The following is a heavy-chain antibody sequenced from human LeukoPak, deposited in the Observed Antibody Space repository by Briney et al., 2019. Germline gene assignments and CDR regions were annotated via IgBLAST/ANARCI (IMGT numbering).Heavy chain of an antibody. CDR2: IYSSGTT. CDR3: ARGRGYSQSNWVDP. V-gene: IGHV3-53*01. J-gene: IGHJ5*02. D-gene: IGHD5-18*01. CDR1: GFTVSRSY. Sequence: GGSLRLSCAASGFTVSRSYMIWARQAPGKGLEWVSVIYSSGTTYYADSVKGRFTISRDNSKNTLYLQMNSLRAEDTAVYYCARGRGYSQSNWVDPWGQGTMVTVSA.